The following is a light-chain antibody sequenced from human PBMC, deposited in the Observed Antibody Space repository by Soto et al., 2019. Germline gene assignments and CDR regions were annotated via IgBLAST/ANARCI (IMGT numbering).Light chain of an antibody. J-gene: IGLJ1*01. Sequence: SSELTQPPSVSVSPGQTASITCSGDKLGDKYACWYQQKPGQSPVLVTYQDSKRPSGIPERFSGSNSGNTATLTISGTQAVDEADYYCQAWDSSHYVFGTGTKLTVL. CDR1: KLGDKY. V-gene: IGLV3-1*01. CDR3: QAWDSSHYV. CDR2: QDS.